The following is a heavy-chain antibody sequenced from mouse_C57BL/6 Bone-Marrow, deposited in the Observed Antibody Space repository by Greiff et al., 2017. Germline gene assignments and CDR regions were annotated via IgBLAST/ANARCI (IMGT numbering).Heavy chain of an antibody. CDR1: GYTFTSYW. J-gene: IGHJ1*03. CDR3: ARLDYHWYFDV. V-gene: IGHV1-61*01. Sequence: QVQLKQPGAELVRPGSSVKLSCKASGYTFTSYWMDWVKQRPGQGLEWIGNIYPSDSETHYNQKFKDKATLTVDKSSSTAYMQLSSLTSEDSAVYYCARLDYHWYFDVWGTGTTVTVSS. D-gene: IGHD5-5*01. CDR2: IYPSDSET.